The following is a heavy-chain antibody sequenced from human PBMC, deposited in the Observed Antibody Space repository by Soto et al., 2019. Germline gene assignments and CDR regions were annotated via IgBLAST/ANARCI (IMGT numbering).Heavy chain of an antibody. V-gene: IGHV4-39*01. J-gene: IGHJ5*02. CDR3: ARRGGRAAATNGFDR. CDR2: MYHGGTT. Sequence: SETLSLTCSVSGGSISSGSYYWGCIRQTPGRGLEWIASMYHGGTTYSNPSLKSRVTISVDTSKNQFSLRLTSVTAADAAVYSWARRGGRAAATNGFDRWGQETLVTVSS. CDR1: GGSISSGSYY. D-gene: IGHD6-25*01.